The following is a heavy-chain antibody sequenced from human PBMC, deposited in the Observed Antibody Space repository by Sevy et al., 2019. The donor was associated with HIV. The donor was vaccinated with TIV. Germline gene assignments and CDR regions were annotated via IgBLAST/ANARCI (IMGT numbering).Heavy chain of an antibody. CDR2: ISSGSSYI. CDR1: GFTFSNYF. Sequence: GGSLRLSCAASGFTFSNYFINWVRQAQGKGLEWVSSISSGSSYIFYADSVKGRFTISRDNAQNSLYLHMNSLRAEDTAVYYCARGAYYGSLYYFDYWGPGTLVTVSS. CDR3: ARGAYYGSLYYFDY. V-gene: IGHV3-21*01. D-gene: IGHD3-10*01. J-gene: IGHJ4*02.